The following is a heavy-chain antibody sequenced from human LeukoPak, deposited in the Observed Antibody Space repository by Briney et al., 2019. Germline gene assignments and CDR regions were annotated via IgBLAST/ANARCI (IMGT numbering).Heavy chain of an antibody. V-gene: IGHV1-2*02. CDR1: GYTFTGYY. CDR2: VNPNSGGT. J-gene: IGHJ6*03. Sequence: ASVKVSCKASGYTFTGYYMHWVRQAPGQGLEWMGWVNPNSGGTNYAQKFQGRVTMTRDTSISTAYMELSRLRSDDTAVYYCARDRSPTPQYSSSWYAHYYYYYYMDVWGKGTTVTISS. D-gene: IGHD6-13*01. CDR3: ARDRSPTPQYSSSWYAHYYYYYYMDV.